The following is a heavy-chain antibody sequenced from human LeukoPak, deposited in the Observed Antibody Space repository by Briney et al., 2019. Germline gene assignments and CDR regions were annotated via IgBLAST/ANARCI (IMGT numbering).Heavy chain of an antibody. V-gene: IGHV3-49*03. CDR2: IRSKAYGGTT. J-gene: IGHJ4*02. CDR3: TRVLGIAARPFDY. D-gene: IGHD6-6*01. Sequence: GRSLRLSCTASGFTFGDYAMSWFRQAPGKGLKWVGFIRSKAYGGTTEYAASVKGRFTISRDDSKSIAYLQMNSLKTEDTAVYYCTRVLGIAARPFDYWGQGTLVTVSS. CDR1: GFTFGDYA.